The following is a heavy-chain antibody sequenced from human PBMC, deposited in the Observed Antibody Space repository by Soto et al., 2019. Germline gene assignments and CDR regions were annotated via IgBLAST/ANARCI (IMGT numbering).Heavy chain of an antibody. Sequence: SETLSLTCTVSGGSISSYYWSWIRQPPGKGLEWIGYIYYSGSTNYNPSLKSRVTISVDTSKNQFSLKLSSVTAADTAVYYCARAGEYSGYDPCRFDYWGQGTLVTVSS. CDR1: GGSISSYY. J-gene: IGHJ4*02. V-gene: IGHV4-59*01. D-gene: IGHD5-12*01. CDR2: IYYSGST. CDR3: ARAGEYSGYDPCRFDY.